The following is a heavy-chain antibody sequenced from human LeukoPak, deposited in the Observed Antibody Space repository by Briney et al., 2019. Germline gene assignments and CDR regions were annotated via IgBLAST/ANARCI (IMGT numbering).Heavy chain of an antibody. V-gene: IGHV4-30-4*01. Sequence: SQTLSLTCTVSGGSISSGDYYWSWIRQPPGKGLEWIGYIYYSGSTYYNPSLKSRVTISVDTSKNQFSLKLSSVTAADTAVYYCASRGISDYGGNDYWGQGTLVTVPS. J-gene: IGHJ4*02. CDR3: ASRGISDYGGNDY. CDR2: IYYSGST. D-gene: IGHD4-23*01. CDR1: GGSISSGDYY.